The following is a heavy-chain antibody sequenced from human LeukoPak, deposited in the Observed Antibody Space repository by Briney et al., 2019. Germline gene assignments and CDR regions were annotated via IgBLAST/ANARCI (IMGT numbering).Heavy chain of an antibody. CDR2: IYYSGST. V-gene: IGHV4-59*12. D-gene: IGHD3-10*01. CDR1: GGSISSYY. J-gene: IGHJ6*03. CDR3: ARIRRVYYGSGSYYYYYYMDV. Sequence: PSETLSLTCTVSGGSISSYYWSWIRQPPGKGLEWIGYIYYSGSTNYNPSLKSRVTISVDTSKNQFSLKLSSVTAADTAVYYCARIRRVYYGSGSYYYYYYMDVWGKGTTVTVSS.